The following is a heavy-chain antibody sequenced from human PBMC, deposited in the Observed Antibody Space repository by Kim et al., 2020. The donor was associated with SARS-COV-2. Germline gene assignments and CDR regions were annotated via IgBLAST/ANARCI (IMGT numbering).Heavy chain of an antibody. V-gene: IGHV5-10-1*01. CDR1: GYSFTSYW. CDR2: IDPSDSYT. D-gene: IGHD3-9*01. Sequence: GESLKISCKGSGYSFTSYWISWVRQMPGKGLEWMGRIDPSDSYTNYSPSFQGHVTISADKSISTAYLQWSSLKASDTAMYYCAVGLTILTGYYFPFVWGQGTLVTVSS. CDR3: AVGLTILTGYYFPFV. J-gene: IGHJ4*02.